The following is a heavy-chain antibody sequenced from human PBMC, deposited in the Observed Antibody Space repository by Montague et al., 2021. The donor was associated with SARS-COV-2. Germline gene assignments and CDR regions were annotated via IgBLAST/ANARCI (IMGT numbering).Heavy chain of an antibody. CDR3: ARESRLKYLGWSGSRDDDYGMDV. V-gene: IGHV4-59*01. D-gene: IGHD2-21*01. CDR1: GGSIGAYY. J-gene: IGHJ6*02. CDR2: ISSSGTT. Sequence: SETLSLTCTVSGGSIGAYYWSWIRQPPGKGPEWIAYISSSGTTNYNPSLKSRITVSVDTSRNQLSLKLSSVTAADSAVYYCARESRLKYLGWSGSRDDDYGMDVWGQGTTVTVSS.